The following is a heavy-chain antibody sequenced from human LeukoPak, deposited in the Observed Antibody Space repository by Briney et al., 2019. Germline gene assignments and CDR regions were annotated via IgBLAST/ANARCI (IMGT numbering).Heavy chain of an antibody. Sequence: SVKVSYKASGGPVSSYAISWVRQAPGQGLEWMGRIIPIFGTANYAQKFQGRVTITTDESTSTAYMELSSLRSEDTAVYYCARVRGDTAMVTDYWGQGTLVTVSS. CDR2: IIPIFGTA. CDR1: GGPVSSYA. V-gene: IGHV1-69*05. CDR3: ARVRGDTAMVTDY. J-gene: IGHJ4*02. D-gene: IGHD5-18*01.